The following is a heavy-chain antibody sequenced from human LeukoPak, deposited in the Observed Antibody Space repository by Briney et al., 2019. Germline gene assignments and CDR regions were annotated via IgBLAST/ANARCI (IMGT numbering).Heavy chain of an antibody. CDR3: AGDDYYDSSGYYRFDP. D-gene: IGHD3-22*01. V-gene: IGHV4-39*07. Sequence: SETLSLTCTVSGGSISSSSSYWGWIRQPPGKGLEWIGSIYYSGSTYYNPSLKSRVTISVDTSKNQFSLKLSSVTAADTAVYYCAGDDYYDSSGYYRFDPWGQGTLVTVSS. CDR2: IYYSGST. CDR1: GGSISSSSSY. J-gene: IGHJ5*02.